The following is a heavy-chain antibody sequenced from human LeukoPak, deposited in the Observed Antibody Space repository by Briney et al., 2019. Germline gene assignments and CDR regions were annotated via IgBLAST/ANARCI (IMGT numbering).Heavy chain of an antibody. CDR1: GYTFTRYY. J-gene: IGHJ4*02. V-gene: IGHV1-46*01. D-gene: IGHD3-22*01. CDR3: ARAPGQRLLLFYYFDF. CDR2: INPSGGST. Sequence: ASVKVSCKASGYTFTRYYMHWVRQAPGQGLEWMGLINPSGGSTSYAQKFQGRVTMTRDMSTSTVYMELSSLRSEDTAVYYCARAPGQRLLLFYYFDFWGQGTLVTVSS.